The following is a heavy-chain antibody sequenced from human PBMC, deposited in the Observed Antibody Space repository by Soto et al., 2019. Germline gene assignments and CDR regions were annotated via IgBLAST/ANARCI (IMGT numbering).Heavy chain of an antibody. D-gene: IGHD4-17*01. V-gene: IGHV3-33*01. CDR1: GFTFSSYG. CDR2: IWYDGSNK. Sequence: QVQLVESGGGVVQPGRSLRLSCAASGFTFSSYGMHWVRQAPGKGLEWVAVIWYDGSNKYYADSVKGRFTISRDNSENTLYLQMNSLRAEDTAVYYCARDLRHDYGDYGFDYWGQGTLVTVSS. J-gene: IGHJ4*02. CDR3: ARDLRHDYGDYGFDY.